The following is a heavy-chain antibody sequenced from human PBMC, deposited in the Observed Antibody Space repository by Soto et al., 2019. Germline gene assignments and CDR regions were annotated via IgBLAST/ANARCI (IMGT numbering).Heavy chain of an antibody. CDR1: GYTFTSYD. J-gene: IGHJ4*02. CDR3: ARGNYYDRSGYYGLNFDY. Sequence: ASVKVSCKASGYTFTSYDINWVRQATGQGLEWRGWMNPNSGNTGYAQKFQGRVTMTRNTSLSTAYMELSSLRSEDTAVYYCARGNYYDRSGYYGLNFDYWGQGTLVTVSS. CDR2: MNPNSGNT. V-gene: IGHV1-8*01. D-gene: IGHD3-22*01.